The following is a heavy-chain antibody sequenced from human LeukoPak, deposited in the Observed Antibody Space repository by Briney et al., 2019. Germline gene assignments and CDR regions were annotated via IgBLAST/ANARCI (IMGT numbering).Heavy chain of an antibody. V-gene: IGHV1-2*04. CDR2: INPNSGGT. Sequence: ASVKVSCKASGYTFTSYYMHWVRQAPGQGLEWMGWINPNSGGTNYAQKFQGWVTMTRDTSISTAYMELSRLRSDDTVVYYCARDKVDSSGLVGNYYGMDVWGQGTTVTVSS. CDR1: GYTFTSYY. J-gene: IGHJ6*02. D-gene: IGHD6-19*01. CDR3: ARDKVDSSGLVGNYYGMDV.